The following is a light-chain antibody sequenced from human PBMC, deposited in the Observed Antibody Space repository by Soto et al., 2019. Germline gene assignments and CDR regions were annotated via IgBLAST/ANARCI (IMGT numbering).Light chain of an antibody. CDR3: QKYDSDSQP. Sequence: DIQVTQSMSSLSASVDDRGTITCRARQDITNQLAWYQQEPGKVHKLLIYAASTLQPGVTSRFSGSGSGTDFTLTIGSLQPEYVANYYGQKYDSDSQPLGQGT. V-gene: IGKV1-27*01. CDR2: AAS. CDR1: QDITNQ. J-gene: IGKJ1*01.